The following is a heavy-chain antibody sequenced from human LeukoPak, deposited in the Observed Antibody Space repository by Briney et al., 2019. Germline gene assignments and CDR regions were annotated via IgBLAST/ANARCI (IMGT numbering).Heavy chain of an antibody. CDR1: GDAFTSYD. Sequence: ASVKVSCKASGDAFTSYDFYWVRQATGQGLEWMGWMNPNNGNTGYAQKLQGRVTMTRNTSISTAYMELSSLRSEDTAVYYCARGRRGGDYNSYYWGQGTLVTVSS. CDR3: ARGRRGGDYNSYY. D-gene: IGHD5-24*01. J-gene: IGHJ4*02. V-gene: IGHV1-8*01. CDR2: MNPNNGNT.